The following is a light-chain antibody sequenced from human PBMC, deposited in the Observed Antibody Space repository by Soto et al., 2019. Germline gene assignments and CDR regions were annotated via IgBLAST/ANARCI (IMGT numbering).Light chain of an antibody. Sequence: SYELTHPPSVSVAPGQTARTTCERNNIGSKSVHWYQQRPGQAPVLVVYGDSDRPSGNPERFSGSNSENTATLTITRVEAGDEADYYCQVWDSSSDHVLFGGGTKLTVL. V-gene: IGLV3-21*02. CDR1: NIGSKS. CDR2: GDS. CDR3: QVWDSSSDHVL. J-gene: IGLJ3*02.